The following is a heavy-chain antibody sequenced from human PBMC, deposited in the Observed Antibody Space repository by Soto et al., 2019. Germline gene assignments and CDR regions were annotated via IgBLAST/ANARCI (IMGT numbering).Heavy chain of an antibody. CDR2: INPSGGST. CDR1: GYTFTSYY. V-gene: IGHV1-46*01. Sequence: QVQLVQSGAEVKKPGSSVKVSCKASGYTFTSYYMHWVRQAPGQGLEWMGIINPSGGSTSYAQKFQGRVPMTRETYTSTVYMKLSSLRSEDTAVYYCARAGMTTVVTPFDHWGQGTLGTVSS. D-gene: IGHD4-17*01. CDR3: ARAGMTTVVTPFDH. J-gene: IGHJ4*02.